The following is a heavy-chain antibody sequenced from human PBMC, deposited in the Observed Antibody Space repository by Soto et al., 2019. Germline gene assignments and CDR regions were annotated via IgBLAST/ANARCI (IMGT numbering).Heavy chain of an antibody. J-gene: IGHJ4*02. CDR3: AKYTTFPDRTADVM. CDR1: GFTFTTSG. CDR2: IAGGDTST. D-gene: IGHD1-1*01. V-gene: IGHV3-23*01. Sequence: GGSLRLSCVASGFTFTTSGMSWVRQAPGKGLEWVSAIAGGDTSTYYADSVKGRFAISRDHSRNTLYLQMNSLRAEDTAVFYCAKYTTFPDRTADVMRGPGTLVTVSS.